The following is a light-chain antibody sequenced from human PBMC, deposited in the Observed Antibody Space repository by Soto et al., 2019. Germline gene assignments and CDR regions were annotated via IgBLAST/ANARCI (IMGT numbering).Light chain of an antibody. J-gene: IGLJ3*02. CDR3: SSYTNKDTLL. V-gene: IGLV2-14*03. Sequence: QSVLTQPASVSGSPGQSITISCTGTSSDVGGYDHVSWYQQHPGKAPNIIIYDVTVRPSGISPRFSGSKSDNTASLAVSGLQPEDDADYYCSSYTNKDTLLFGGGTKLTVL. CDR1: SSDVGGYDH. CDR2: DVT.